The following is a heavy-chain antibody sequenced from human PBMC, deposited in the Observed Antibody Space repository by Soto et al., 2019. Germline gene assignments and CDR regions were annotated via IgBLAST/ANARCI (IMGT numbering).Heavy chain of an antibody. CDR2: INPNSGGT. CDR1: GYTFTGYY. J-gene: IGHJ4*02. V-gene: IGHV1-2*04. D-gene: IGHD6-13*01. CDR3: ARGGIATQKDFDY. Sequence: ASVKVSCKASGYTFTGYYMHWVRQAPGQGLEWMGWINPNSGGTNYAQKFQGWVTMTRDTSISTAYMELSRLRSDDTAVYYCARGGIATQKDFDYWGQGTLVTVSS.